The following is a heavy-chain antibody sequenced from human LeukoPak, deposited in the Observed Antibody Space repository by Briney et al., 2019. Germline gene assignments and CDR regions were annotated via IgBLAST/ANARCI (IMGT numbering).Heavy chain of an antibody. CDR3: ARGPDSSGYYYFDY. CDR2: IYHSGST. V-gene: IGHV4-30-4*01. Sequence: SETLSLTCTVSGGSISSGDYYWSWIRQPPGKGLEWMVYIYHSGSTHFNPSLKSRVTISVDTSKNQFSLKLSSVTAADTAVYFCARGPDSSGYYYFDYWGQGTLVTVSS. CDR1: GGSISSGDYY. J-gene: IGHJ4*02. D-gene: IGHD3-22*01.